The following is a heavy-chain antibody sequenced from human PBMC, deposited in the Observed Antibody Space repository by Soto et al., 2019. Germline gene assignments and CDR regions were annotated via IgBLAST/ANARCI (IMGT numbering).Heavy chain of an antibody. Sequence: SLRLSCSASGFTLSSYSMSWVRQAPGKGLEWVSAITASGNTDYVDSVKGRFTISRDSSKNTLYLQMNGLRAEDTAIYYCATEEWEVTRPRFDYWGQGTLVTVSS. CDR2: ITASGNT. V-gene: IGHV3-23*01. D-gene: IGHD1-26*01. J-gene: IGHJ4*02. CDR1: GFTLSSYS. CDR3: ATEEWEVTRPRFDY.